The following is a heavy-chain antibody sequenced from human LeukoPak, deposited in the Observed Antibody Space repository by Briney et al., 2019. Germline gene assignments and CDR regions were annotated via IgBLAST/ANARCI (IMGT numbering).Heavy chain of an antibody. V-gene: IGHV4-31*03. CDR2: ICYSGST. D-gene: IGHD3-3*01. CDR3: ARESPFWSGYFDY. CDR1: GVSISSGGYY. J-gene: IGHJ4*02. Sequence: SETLSLTCTVSGVSISSGGYYWSWIRQHPGKGLEWIGYICYSGSTYYNPSLKSRVTISVDTSKNQFSLKLSSVTAADTAVYYCARESPFWSGYFDYWGQGTLVTVSS.